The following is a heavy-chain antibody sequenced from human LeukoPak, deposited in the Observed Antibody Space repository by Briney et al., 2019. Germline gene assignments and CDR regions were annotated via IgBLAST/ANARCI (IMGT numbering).Heavy chain of an antibody. D-gene: IGHD1-20*01. J-gene: IGHJ4*02. CDR1: GYIFTNYW. Sequence: GESLKISCKGLGYIFTNYWIGWVRQMPGKGLEWMGIIYPGDSDPRYSPSFQGQVTISADKSTTYLQWGSLRASDTAIYYCARHHNSYGRLDSWGQGTLVTVSP. V-gene: IGHV5-51*01. CDR3: ARHHNSYGRLDS. CDR2: IYPGDSDP.